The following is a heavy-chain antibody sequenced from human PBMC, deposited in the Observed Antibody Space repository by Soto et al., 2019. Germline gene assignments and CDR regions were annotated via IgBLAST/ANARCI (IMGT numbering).Heavy chain of an antibody. CDR1: GGSIRTAH. Sequence: PSATLSLTCTVIGGSIRTAHWNWIRKSPGKGLEWIGYIYRTGSTHYNPSLNSRAAISLDTSRNRFSLKLNSVTAADTAVYFCARQIGDDPFDIWGQGTMVS. CDR3: ARQIGDDPFDI. CDR2: IYRTGST. D-gene: IGHD3-3*01. J-gene: IGHJ3*02. V-gene: IGHV4-59*08.